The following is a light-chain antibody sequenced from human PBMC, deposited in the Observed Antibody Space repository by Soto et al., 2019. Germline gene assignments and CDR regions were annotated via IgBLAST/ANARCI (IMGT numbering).Light chain of an antibody. CDR3: HQYFSWPRGT. CDR2: FAS. Sequence: IVMTQSPGTLSVSPGERATVSCRVRQNIINTLAWYQHKPGQAPRLLIFFASTRVTGIPARYRGSGSGTEFTLTINSLQSEDFAVYYCHQYFSWPRGTFGQGTKVDIK. J-gene: IGKJ1*01. CDR1: QNIINT. V-gene: IGKV3-15*01.